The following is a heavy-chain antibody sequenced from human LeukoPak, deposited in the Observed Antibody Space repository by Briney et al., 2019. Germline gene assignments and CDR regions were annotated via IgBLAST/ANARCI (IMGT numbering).Heavy chain of an antibody. D-gene: IGHD6-6*01. J-gene: IGHJ6*03. CDR3: VTSGYSSSPGRDYYYYMDV. CDR2: IYSGGST. CDR1: GFTVSSNY. V-gene: IGHV3-53*01. Sequence: PGGSLRLSCAASGFTVSSNYMSWVRQAPGKGLEWVSVIYSGGSTYYADSVKGRFTISRDNSKNTLYLQMNSLRAEDTAVYYCVTSGYSSSPGRDYYYYMDVWGKGTTVTVSS.